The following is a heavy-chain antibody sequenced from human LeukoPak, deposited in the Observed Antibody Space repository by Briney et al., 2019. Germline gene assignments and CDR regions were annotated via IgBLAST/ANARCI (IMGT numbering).Heavy chain of an antibody. CDR1: GFTFSSYS. V-gene: IGHV3-48*02. Sequence: GGSLRLSCAASGFTFSSYSMNWVRQAPGKGLEWVSYISSSSSTIYYADSVKGRFTISRDSAKNSLYLQMNSLRDEDTAVYYCARAVGYSSSWIGAFDIWGQGTMVTVSS. CDR2: ISSSSSTI. CDR3: ARAVGYSSSWIGAFDI. D-gene: IGHD6-13*01. J-gene: IGHJ3*02.